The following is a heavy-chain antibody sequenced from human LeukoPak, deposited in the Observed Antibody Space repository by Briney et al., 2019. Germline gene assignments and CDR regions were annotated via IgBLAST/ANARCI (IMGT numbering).Heavy chain of an antibody. CDR3: AVFRGVIMATFDY. V-gene: IGHV3-23*01. J-gene: IGHJ4*02. Sequence: PGGSLRLSCAASGFTFSSYAMSWVRQAPGKGLEWVSAISGSGGSTYYADPVKGRFTISRDNSENTLYLQMNSLRAEDTAVYYCAVFRGVIMATFDYWGRGTLVTVSS. CDR1: GFTFSSYA. D-gene: IGHD3-10*01. CDR2: ISGSGGST.